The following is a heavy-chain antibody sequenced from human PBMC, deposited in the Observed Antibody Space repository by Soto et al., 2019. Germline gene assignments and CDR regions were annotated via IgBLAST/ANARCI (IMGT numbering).Heavy chain of an antibody. CDR1: GGSISSSSYY. J-gene: IGHJ5*02. V-gene: IGHV4-39*01. D-gene: IGHD6-13*01. CDR2: IYYSGST. Sequence: QLQLQESGPGLVKPSETLSLTCTVSGGSISSSSYYWGWIRQPPGKGLEWIGSIYYSGSTYYNPSLKSRVTISVDTSKNQFSLKLSSVTAADTAVYYCARPIAARRTGLELLNWFDPWGQGTLVTVSS. CDR3: ARPIAARRTGLELLNWFDP.